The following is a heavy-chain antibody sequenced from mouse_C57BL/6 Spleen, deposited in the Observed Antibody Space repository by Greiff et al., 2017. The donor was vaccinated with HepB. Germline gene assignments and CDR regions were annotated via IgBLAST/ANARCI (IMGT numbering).Heavy chain of an antibody. CDR3: ARELGDY. J-gene: IGHJ2*01. CDR2: IDPSDSYT. CDR1: GYTFTSYW. D-gene: IGHD2-12*01. V-gene: IGHV1-59*01. Sequence: QVQLQQPGAELVRPGTSVKLSCKASGYTFTSYWMHWVKQRPGQGLEWIGVIDPSDSYTNYNQKFKGKATLTVDTSSSTAYMQLSSLTSEDSAVYYCARELGDYWGKGTTLTVSS.